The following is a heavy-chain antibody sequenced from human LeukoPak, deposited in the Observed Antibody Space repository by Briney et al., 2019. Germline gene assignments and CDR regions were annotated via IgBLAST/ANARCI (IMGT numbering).Heavy chain of an antibody. J-gene: IGHJ6*02. CDR2: IYYSGSA. CDR1: IRSISSYY. V-gene: IGHV4-59*01. Sequence: SDTLSLTCTVSIRSISSYYESWIRQPPGKAREWVGYIYYSGSAAYTPSRKSRVTLSVDTSKNRFSPKLTSVTAADTAVYYCARDGGAPIYGLDGWGQGTTITVSS. CDR3: ARDGGAPIYGLDG. D-gene: IGHD3-16*01.